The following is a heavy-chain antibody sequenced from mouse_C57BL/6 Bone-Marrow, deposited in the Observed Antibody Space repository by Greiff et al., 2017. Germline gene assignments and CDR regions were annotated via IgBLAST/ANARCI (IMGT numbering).Heavy chain of an antibody. Sequence: VQLQESGPELVKPGASVKISCTASGYAFSSSWMNWVKQRPGKGLEWIGRIYPGDGDTNYNGKFKGKATLTADKSSSTAYMQLSSLTSEDSEVYFCAREQLRLQLDYWGQGTSVTVSS. CDR3: AREQLRLQLDY. D-gene: IGHD3-2*02. CDR1: GYAFSSSW. V-gene: IGHV1-82*01. J-gene: IGHJ4*01. CDR2: IYPGDGDT.